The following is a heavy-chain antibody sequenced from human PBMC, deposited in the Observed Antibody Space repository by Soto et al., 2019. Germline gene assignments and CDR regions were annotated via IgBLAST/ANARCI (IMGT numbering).Heavy chain of an antibody. Sequence: SETLSLTCAVSGGSISSGGYSWSWIRQPPGKGLEWIGYIYHSGSTYYNPSLKSRVTISVDRSKNQFSLKLSSVTAADTAVYYCASSHAGAHITAAVHWGQGTLVPSPQ. CDR2: IYHSGST. D-gene: IGHD6-13*01. CDR3: ASSHAGAHITAAVH. CDR1: GGSISSGGYS. V-gene: IGHV4-30-2*01. J-gene: IGHJ4*02.